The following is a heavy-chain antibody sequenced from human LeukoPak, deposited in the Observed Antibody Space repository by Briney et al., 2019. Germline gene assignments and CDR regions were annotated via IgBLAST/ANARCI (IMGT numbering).Heavy chain of an antibody. CDR2: ISYDGRNK. CDR1: GFTFSTYG. CDR3: AKVTPHRSADYDILTANYFDY. V-gene: IGHV3-30*18. D-gene: IGHD3-9*01. J-gene: IGHJ4*02. Sequence: PGRSLRLSCAASGFTFSTYGMHWVRQAPGTGREWVAVISYDGRNKYYSDSVKGRFTISRDNSKNTLYLQKNSLRAEDTAVYYCAKVTPHRSADYDILTANYFDYWGQGTLVTVSS.